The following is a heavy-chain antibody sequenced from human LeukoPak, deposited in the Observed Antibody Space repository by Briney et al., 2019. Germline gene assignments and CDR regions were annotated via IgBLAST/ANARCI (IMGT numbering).Heavy chain of an antibody. CDR3: AKDPDSSGWYGFDY. J-gene: IGHJ4*02. V-gene: IGHV3-30*02. D-gene: IGHD6-19*01. Sequence: GGSLRLSCAASGFTFSSYGMHWVRQAPGKGREWVAFIRYDGSNKYYADSVKGRFTISRDNSKNTLYLQMNSLRAEDTAVYYCAKDPDSSGWYGFDYWGQGTLVTVSS. CDR2: IRYDGSNK. CDR1: GFTFSSYG.